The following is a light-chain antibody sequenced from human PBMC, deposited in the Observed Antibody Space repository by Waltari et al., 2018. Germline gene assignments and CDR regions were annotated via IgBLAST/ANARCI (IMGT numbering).Light chain of an antibody. V-gene: IGKV3-11*01. Sequence: EIVLTQSPATLSLSTGERATLSCRASQSVSTYLGWYQQKPGQAPRRLIYDASNRATGIPARFSGSGSGTDFTLTISSLEPEDFAVYYCRQRSNWPLTFGGGTKVEIK. J-gene: IGKJ4*01. CDR3: RQRSNWPLT. CDR2: DAS. CDR1: QSVSTY.